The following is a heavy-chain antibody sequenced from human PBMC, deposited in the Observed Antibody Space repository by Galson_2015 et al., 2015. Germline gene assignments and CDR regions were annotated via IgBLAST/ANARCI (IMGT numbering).Heavy chain of an antibody. CDR3: ARSTVVGERALDY. J-gene: IGHJ4*02. Sequence: SLRLSCAASGFTFSSYSMNWVRQAPGKGLEWVSSISNSSSYIYYADSVKGRFTISRDNAKNSLYLQMNSLRAEDTAVYYCARSTVVGERALDYWGLGTLVTVSS. CDR1: GFTFSSYS. CDR2: ISNSSSYI. V-gene: IGHV3-21*01. D-gene: IGHD1-26*01.